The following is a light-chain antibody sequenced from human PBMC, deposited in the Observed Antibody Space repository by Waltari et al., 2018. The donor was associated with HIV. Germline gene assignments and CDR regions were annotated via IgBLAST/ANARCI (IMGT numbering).Light chain of an antibody. CDR2: DNN. V-gene: IGLV1-51*01. Sequence: QSVLTQPPSVSAAPGQKVTISCSGSSSNIGNNYVSWYQQLPGTAPKILIYDNNRRPPGIPYRFAGSKSGTSATLGITGLQTGDEADYYCGTWDSSLSAGVFGGGTKLTVL. J-gene: IGLJ2*01. CDR3: GTWDSSLSAGV. CDR1: SSNIGNNY.